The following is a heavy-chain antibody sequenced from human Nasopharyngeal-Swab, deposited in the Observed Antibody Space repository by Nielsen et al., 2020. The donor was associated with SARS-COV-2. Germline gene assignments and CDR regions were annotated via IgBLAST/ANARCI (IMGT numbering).Heavy chain of an antibody. J-gene: IGHJ4*02. CDR2: IYYSGSP. D-gene: IGHD3-9*01. Sequence: SETLSLTCTVSGRSISSSSSYWGWIRQPPGKGLEWVGSIYYSGSPYYTPSLNSRVTISVDTSKSQFSLKLRSVTAADTAVYYCARAGVDTSTGSSGGCFDYWGQGALVTVSS. V-gene: IGHV4-39*01. CDR3: ARAGVDTSTGSSGGCFDY. CDR1: GRSISSSSSY.